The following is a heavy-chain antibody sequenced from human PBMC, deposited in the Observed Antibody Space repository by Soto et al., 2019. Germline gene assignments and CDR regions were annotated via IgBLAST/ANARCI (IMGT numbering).Heavy chain of an antibody. J-gene: IGHJ5*02. Sequence: SETLSLTCAVSGGSISSSNWWHWVRQPPGKGLEWIGEIHHSGTTNYNQSLKIRVAISVDKPKNQFSLKLNSVTATDTAVYYCARVRQYCSGTSCYLDPWGQGTLVT. V-gene: IGHV4-4*02. CDR1: GGSISSSNW. CDR2: IHHSGTT. CDR3: ARVRQYCSGTSCYLDP. D-gene: IGHD2-2*01.